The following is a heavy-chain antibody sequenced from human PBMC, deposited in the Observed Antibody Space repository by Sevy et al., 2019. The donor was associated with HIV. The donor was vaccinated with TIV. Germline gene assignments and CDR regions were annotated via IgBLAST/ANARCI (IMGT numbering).Heavy chain of an antibody. D-gene: IGHD2-21*02. Sequence: GGSLRLSCAASGFTFSSYSMNWVRQAPGKGLEWVSSVRSSSSYIDYADSVKGRFTISRDNAKNALYLQMNSLRAEDTAVYYCARYDGDYGGDCYPRHDAFDIWGQGTMVTVSS. V-gene: IGHV3-21*01. J-gene: IGHJ3*02. CDR3: ARYDGDYGGDCYPRHDAFDI. CDR2: VRSSSSYI. CDR1: GFTFSSYS.